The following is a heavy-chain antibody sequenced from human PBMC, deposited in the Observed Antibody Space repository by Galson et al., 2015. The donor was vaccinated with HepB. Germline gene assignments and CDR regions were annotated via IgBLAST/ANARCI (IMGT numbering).Heavy chain of an antibody. Sequence: SETLSLTCTVSGGSITTSNYYWGWIRQSPGKGLEYIGTIYYSGSTYYNPSLKSRVTISVDTSRNQFYLKLSSVTAADTAVYYCARRSRFFVFDLWGQGTAVTVSS. V-gene: IGHV4-39*01. J-gene: IGHJ3*01. CDR3: ARRSRFFVFDL. CDR2: IYYSGST. CDR1: GGSITTSNYY.